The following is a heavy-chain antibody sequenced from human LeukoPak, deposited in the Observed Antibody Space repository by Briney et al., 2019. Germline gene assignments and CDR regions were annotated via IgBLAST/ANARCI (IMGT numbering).Heavy chain of an antibody. J-gene: IGHJ5*02. Sequence: SQTLSLTCTVSGGSIGSGDYYWSWIRQPPGKGLECIGYIYYSGTTYYNPSLKSRGSMSVDTSKNQCSLKLSSVTAADTAVYYCARSGSWGLNSFDPWGQGALVTVSS. CDR2: IYYSGTT. D-gene: IGHD6-13*01. CDR3: ARSGSWGLNSFDP. V-gene: IGHV4-30-4*01. CDR1: GGSIGSGDYY.